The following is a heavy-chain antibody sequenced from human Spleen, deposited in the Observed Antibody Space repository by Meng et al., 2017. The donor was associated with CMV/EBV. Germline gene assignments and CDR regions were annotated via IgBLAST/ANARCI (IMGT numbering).Heavy chain of an antibody. V-gene: IGHV3-23*01. CDR1: RFTVNTNY. Sequence: GESLKISCAASRFTVNTNYMSWVRQTPGKGLEWVSAISGSGGSTYYADSVKGRFTISRDDSKKTLYLQMNDLRVEDTAIYYCAKDSSTSLNYHYGLEVWGQGTTVTVSS. CDR2: ISGSGGST. CDR3: AKDSSTSLNYHYGLEV. D-gene: IGHD2-2*01. J-gene: IGHJ6*02.